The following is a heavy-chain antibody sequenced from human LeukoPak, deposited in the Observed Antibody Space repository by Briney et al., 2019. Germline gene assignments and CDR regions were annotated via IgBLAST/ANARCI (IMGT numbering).Heavy chain of an antibody. CDR3: ARHVNIVVVTAIQGPDAFDI. V-gene: IGHV4-59*08. J-gene: IGHJ3*02. CDR1: GGSISSYY. CDR2: IYYSGST. D-gene: IGHD2-21*02. Sequence: SETLSLTCTVSGGSISSYYWSWIRQPPGKGLEWIGYIYYSGSTNYNPSLKSRVTISVDTSKNQFSLKLSSVTAADTAVYYCARHVNIVVVTAIQGPDAFDIWGQGTMVTVSS.